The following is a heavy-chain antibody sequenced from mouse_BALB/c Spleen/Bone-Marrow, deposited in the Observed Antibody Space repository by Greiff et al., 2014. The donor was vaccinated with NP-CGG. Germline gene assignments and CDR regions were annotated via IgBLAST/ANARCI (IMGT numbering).Heavy chain of an antibody. D-gene: IGHD1-1*01. Sequence: VQLQQSGPELVRPGVSVKISCKGSSYKFTDYAMHWVKQSHAKSLEWIGVISTYYGNTNYNQKFKGKATMTVDKSSSTAYMELARLTPEDSAVYYCARGLLLLDYWGQGTSVTVSS. CDR2: ISTYYGNT. J-gene: IGHJ4*01. CDR1: SYKFTDYA. CDR3: ARGLLLLDY. V-gene: IGHV1-67*01.